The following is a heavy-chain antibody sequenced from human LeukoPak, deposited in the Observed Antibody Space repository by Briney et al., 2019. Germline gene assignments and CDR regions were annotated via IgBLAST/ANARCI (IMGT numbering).Heavy chain of an antibody. D-gene: IGHD6-19*01. V-gene: IGHV4-61*02. J-gene: IGHJ4*02. CDR2: IYTSGST. Sequence: SETLSLTCTVSGGSISSGSYYWSWIRQPAGKGLEWIGRIYTSGSTNYNPSLKSRVTISVDTSKNQFSLKLSSVTAADTAVYYGARGGYSSGWKGGYYFDYWGQGTLVTVSS. CDR1: GGSISSGSYY. CDR3: ARGGYSSGWKGGYYFDY.